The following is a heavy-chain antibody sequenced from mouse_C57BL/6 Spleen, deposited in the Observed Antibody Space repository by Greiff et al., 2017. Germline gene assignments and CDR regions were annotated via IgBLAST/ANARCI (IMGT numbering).Heavy chain of an antibody. J-gene: IGHJ4*01. CDR1: GFTFSSYG. CDR2: ISSGGSYT. Sequence: EVQLVESGGDLVKPGGSLKLSCAASGFTFSSYGMSWVRQTPDKRLEWVATISSGGSYTYYPDSVKGRFTISRDNAKNTLYLPMSSLKSEDTAMYYCARQTGLYAMDYWGQGTSVTVSS. CDR3: ARQTGLYAMDY. D-gene: IGHD4-1*01. V-gene: IGHV5-6*01.